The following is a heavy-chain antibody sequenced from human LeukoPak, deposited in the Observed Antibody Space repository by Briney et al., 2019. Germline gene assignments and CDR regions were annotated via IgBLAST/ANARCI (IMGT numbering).Heavy chain of an antibody. J-gene: IGHJ4*02. CDR2: ISYDGSNK. Sequence: GGSLRLSCAASGFTFSSYAMHWVRQAPGKGLEWVAVISYDGSNKYYADSVKGRFTISRDNSKNTLYLQMNSLRAEDTAVYYCASWCSSTSCSFDYWGQGTLVTVSS. D-gene: IGHD2-2*01. V-gene: IGHV3-30*01. CDR3: ASWCSSTSCSFDY. CDR1: GFTFSSYA.